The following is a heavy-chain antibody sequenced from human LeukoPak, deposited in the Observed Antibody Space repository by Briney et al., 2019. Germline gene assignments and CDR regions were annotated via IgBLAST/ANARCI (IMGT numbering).Heavy chain of an antibody. D-gene: IGHD6-13*01. J-gene: IGHJ5*02. V-gene: IGHV3-21*01. CDR2: ISSSSRYI. Sequence: PEGSLRLSCAASGFTFSSYSMNWVRQAPGKGLEWGSAISSSSRYIYYADSVKGRFTITRDNAKNSLYLQMNSLRAEDTAVYYCARDSPVAAAGTWFDPWGQGTLVTVSS. CDR3: ARDSPVAAAGTWFDP. CDR1: GFTFSSYS.